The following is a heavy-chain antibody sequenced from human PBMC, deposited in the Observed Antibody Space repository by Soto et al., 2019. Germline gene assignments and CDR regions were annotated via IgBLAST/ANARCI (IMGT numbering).Heavy chain of an antibody. CDR3: ARGLGDIVATTFFDY. CDR2: ISSSSSYI. CDR1: GFTFSSYS. J-gene: IGHJ4*02. V-gene: IGHV3-21*01. Sequence: GGSLRLSXAASGFTFSSYSMNWVRQAPGKGLEWVSSISSSSSYIYYADSVKGRFTISRDNAKNSLYLQMNSLRAEDTAVYYCARGLGDIVATTFFDYWGQGTLVTVSS. D-gene: IGHD5-12*01.